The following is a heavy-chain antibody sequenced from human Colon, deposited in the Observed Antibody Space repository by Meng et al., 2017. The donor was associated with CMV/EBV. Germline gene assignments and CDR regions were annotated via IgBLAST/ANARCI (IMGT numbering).Heavy chain of an antibody. D-gene: IGHD2-2*01. CDR3: ARDSVVPAATLGYYAMDV. Sequence: SVKVSCQASGGTFSSYTFSWVRQAPGQGLEWMGRIVPILGTANYAQKFQGRVTISADKSTNTGYMELSSLRSEDTAVYYCARDSVVPAATLGYYAMDVWGQGTTVTVSS. V-gene: IGHV1-69*08. J-gene: IGHJ6*01. CDR2: IVPILGTA. CDR1: GGTFSSYT.